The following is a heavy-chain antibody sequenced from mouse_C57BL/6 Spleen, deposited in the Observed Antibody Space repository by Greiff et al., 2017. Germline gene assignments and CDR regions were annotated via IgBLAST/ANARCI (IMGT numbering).Heavy chain of an antibody. Sequence: VQLQQSGAELVRPGASVKLSCTASGFNIKDDYMHWVKQRPEQGLEWIGWIDPENGDTEYASKFQGKATITADTSSNTAYLQLSSLASEDTAVYYCTKRRAMDYWGQGTSVTVSS. J-gene: IGHJ4*01. CDR1: GFNIKDDY. D-gene: IGHD2-12*01. CDR2: IDPENGDT. V-gene: IGHV14-4*01. CDR3: TKRRAMDY.